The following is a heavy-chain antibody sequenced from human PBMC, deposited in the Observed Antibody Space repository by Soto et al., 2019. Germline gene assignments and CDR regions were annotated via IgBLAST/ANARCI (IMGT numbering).Heavy chain of an antibody. Sequence: GASVKVSCKASGYTFTGYYMHWVRQAPGQGLGWMGWINPNSGGTNYAQKFQGRVTMTRDTSISTAYMELSRLRSDDTAVYYCARDPGYSGWYGGWLDPWGQGPLVTVSS. CDR1: GYTFTGYY. D-gene: IGHD6-19*01. V-gene: IGHV1-2*02. CDR2: INPNSGGT. CDR3: ARDPGYSGWYGGWLDP. J-gene: IGHJ5*02.